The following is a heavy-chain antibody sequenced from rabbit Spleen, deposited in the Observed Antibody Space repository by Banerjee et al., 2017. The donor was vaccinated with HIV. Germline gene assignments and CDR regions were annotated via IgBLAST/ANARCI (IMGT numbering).Heavy chain of an antibody. CDR3: ARDTSSSFSSYGMDL. V-gene: IGHV1S40*01. J-gene: IGHJ6*01. CDR1: GLDFSGDSY. D-gene: IGHD1-1*01. Sequence: ESGGGLVKPGASLTLTCKASGLDFSGDSYDSYMCWVRQAPGKGLEWIACIDIGSSGFTYFANWAKGRFTISKTSSTTVTLQMTSLTAADTATYFCARDTSSSFSSYGMDLWGPGTLVTVS. CDR2: IDIGSSGFT.